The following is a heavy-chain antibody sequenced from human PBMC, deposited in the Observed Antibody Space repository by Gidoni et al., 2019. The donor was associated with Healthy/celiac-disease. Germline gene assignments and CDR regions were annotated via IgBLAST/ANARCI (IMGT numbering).Heavy chain of an antibody. J-gene: IGHJ4*02. CDR2: ISYDGSNK. D-gene: IGHD2-15*01. V-gene: IGHV3-30*18. CDR3: AKDLDGYCSGGSCYSAFDY. Sequence: QVQLVESGGGVVQPGRSLRLSCAASGFTFRSYGMHWVRQAPGKGLEWVAVISYDGSNKYYADSVKGRFTISRDNSKNTLYLQMNSLRAEDTAVYYCAKDLDGYCSGGSCYSAFDYWGQGTLVTVSS. CDR1: GFTFRSYG.